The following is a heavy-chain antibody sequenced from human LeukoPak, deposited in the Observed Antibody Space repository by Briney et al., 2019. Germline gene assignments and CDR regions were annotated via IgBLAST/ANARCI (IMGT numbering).Heavy chain of an antibody. J-gene: IGHJ4*02. CDR2: ISTTGTTI. D-gene: IGHD6-13*01. CDR1: GFTFSSDE. Sequence: PGGSLRLSCTASGFTFSSDEMNWVRQAPGKGLEWVAYISTTGTTIYYADSVKGRFTISRDNAKNSLYLQMNRLRADDTAVYYCARDRLGYTSSWYSPFGYWGQGTLVTVSS. CDR3: ARDRLGYTSSWYSPFGY. V-gene: IGHV3-48*03.